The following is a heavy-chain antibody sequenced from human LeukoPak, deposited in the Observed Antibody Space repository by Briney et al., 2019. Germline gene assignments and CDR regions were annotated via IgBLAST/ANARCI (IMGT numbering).Heavy chain of an antibody. CDR1: GYTFTGYY. D-gene: IGHD3-22*01. Sequence: GASVKVSCKASGYTFTGYYMHWVRQAPGQGLEWMGWINPNSGGTNYAQKFQGRVTMTRDTSISTAYMELSRLRSDDTAVYYCARASIHSYYDSSGYYLPTVDYWGQGTLVTVSS. CDR3: ARASIHSYYDSSGYYLPTVDY. J-gene: IGHJ4*02. CDR2: INPNSGGT. V-gene: IGHV1-2*02.